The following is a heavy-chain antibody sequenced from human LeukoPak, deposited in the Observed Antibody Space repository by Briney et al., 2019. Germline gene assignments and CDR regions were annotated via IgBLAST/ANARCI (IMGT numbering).Heavy chain of an antibody. CDR1: GFIFSSYG. Sequence: GRSLRLSCVASGFIFSSYGMHWVRQAPGKGLEWVAVIWSDGSNEYYADSVKGRFTISRDNSKNTLYLQMVSLRAEDTAVYYCATDAGGAAFDHWGQGTLVTVSS. J-gene: IGHJ4*02. D-gene: IGHD4/OR15-4a*01. V-gene: IGHV3-33*01. CDR3: ATDAGGAAFDH. CDR2: IWSDGSNE.